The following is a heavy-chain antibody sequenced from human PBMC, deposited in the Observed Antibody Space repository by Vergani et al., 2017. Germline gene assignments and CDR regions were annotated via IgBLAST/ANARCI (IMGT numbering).Heavy chain of an antibody. CDR3: ARDVSGTTSLFDY. J-gene: IGHJ4*02. CDR1: GFTFSSYG. Sequence: QVQLVESGGGVVQPGRSLRLSCAASGFTFSSYGMHWVRQAPGKGLEWVAVIWYDGSNKYYADSVKGRFTISRDNSKNTLYLQMNSLRAADTAVYYCARDVSGTTSLFDYWGQGTLVTVSS. D-gene: IGHD1-1*01. CDR2: IWYDGSNK. V-gene: IGHV3-33*01.